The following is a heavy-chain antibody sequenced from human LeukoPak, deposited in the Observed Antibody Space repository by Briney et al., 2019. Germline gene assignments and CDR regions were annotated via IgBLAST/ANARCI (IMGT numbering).Heavy chain of an antibody. J-gene: IGHJ3*02. CDR3: ARDLGAWDYYDSSVGAFDI. Sequence: SVNVSCKASGGTFSSYAISWVRQAPGQGLEWMGRIIPIFGTANYAQKFQGRVTITTDESTSTAYMELSSLRSEDTAVYYCARDLGAWDYYDSSVGAFDIWGQGTMVTVSS. CDR2: IIPIFGTA. CDR1: GGTFSSYA. V-gene: IGHV1-69*05. D-gene: IGHD3-22*01.